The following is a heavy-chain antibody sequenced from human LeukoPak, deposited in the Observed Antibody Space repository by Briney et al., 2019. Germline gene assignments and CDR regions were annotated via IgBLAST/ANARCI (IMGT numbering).Heavy chain of an antibody. CDR2: IYYTGST. J-gene: IGHJ4*02. V-gene: IGHV4-39*02. D-gene: IGHD2/OR15-2a*01. CDR1: GGSISSNSYY. CDR3: AREPVILISLRINEY. Sequence: SETLSLTCTVSGGSISSNSYYWGWIRQPPGKGLEWIGNIYYTGSTNYNPSLKSRVTISVDTSKNQFSLKVSSVTAADTAVYYCAREPVILISLRINEYWGQGTPVTVSS.